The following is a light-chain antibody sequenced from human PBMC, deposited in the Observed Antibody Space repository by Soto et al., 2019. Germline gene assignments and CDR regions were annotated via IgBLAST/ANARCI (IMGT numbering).Light chain of an antibody. V-gene: IGKV3-11*01. CDR1: QSVSSY. Sequence: EIVFTRSPATLSLSPCERATLSCRASQSVSSYLAWYQQKPGQAPRLLIYDASNRATGIPARFSGSGSGTDFTLTISSLEPEDFAVYYCQQRSNWPWTFGQGTKVDI. CDR3: QQRSNWPWT. J-gene: IGKJ1*01. CDR2: DAS.